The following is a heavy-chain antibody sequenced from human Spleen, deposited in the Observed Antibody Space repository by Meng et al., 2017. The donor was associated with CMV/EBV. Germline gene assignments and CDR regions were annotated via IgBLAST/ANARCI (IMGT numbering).Heavy chain of an antibody. CDR1: GFTFSDYY. Sequence: GESLKSSCAAFGFTFSDYYMNWVRQAPGKGLEWVSSISSSSSYIYYADSVKGRFTISRDNAKNSLYLQMNSLRAEDTAVYYCAKLKYSSSWPNNWFDPWGQGSLVTVSS. V-gene: IGHV3-21*01. J-gene: IGHJ5*02. CDR2: ISSSSSYI. D-gene: IGHD6-13*01. CDR3: AKLKYSSSWPNNWFDP.